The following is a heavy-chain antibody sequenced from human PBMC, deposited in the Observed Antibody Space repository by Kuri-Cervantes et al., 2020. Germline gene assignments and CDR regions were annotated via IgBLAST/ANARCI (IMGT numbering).Heavy chain of an antibody. D-gene: IGHD3-22*01. J-gene: IGHJ4*02. CDR1: GFTFSDYH. Sequence: GGSLRLSCAASGFTFSDYHMTWIRQAPGKGLEWVSYISSSGTTIYYADSVKGRFTISRDNAKNSLYLQMNRLRAEDTAVYYCARARGYYSDTSGPSDYWGQGTLVTVSS. V-gene: IGHV3-11*01. CDR3: ARARGYYSDTSGPSDY. CDR2: ISSSGTTI.